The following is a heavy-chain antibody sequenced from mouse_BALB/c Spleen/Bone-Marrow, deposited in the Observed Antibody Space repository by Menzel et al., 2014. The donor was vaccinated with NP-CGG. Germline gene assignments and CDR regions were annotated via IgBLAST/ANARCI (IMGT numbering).Heavy chain of an antibody. CDR2: IYPGDGDT. D-gene: IGHD2-2*01. CDR1: GYAFSSYW. J-gene: IGHJ3*01. V-gene: IGHV1-80*01. Sequence: VQVVESGAELVRPGSSEKISCKASGYAFSSYWVTWVKQRPGQGLEWIGQIYPGDGDTNYNGKFKDKVTLTADKSSSAAYMQLSSLTSEDSAVYFCAKVTTGFAYWGQGTLVTVSA. CDR3: AKVTTGFAY.